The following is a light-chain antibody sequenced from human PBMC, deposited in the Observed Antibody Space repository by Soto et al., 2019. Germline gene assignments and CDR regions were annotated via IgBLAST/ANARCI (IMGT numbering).Light chain of an antibody. CDR1: QSISSW. CDR2: DAS. V-gene: IGKV1-5*01. J-gene: IGKJ4*01. CDR3: EQYNSYSLT. Sequence: DIQMTQSPSTLSASVGDRVTITCRASQSISSWLAWYQQKPGKAPKLLIYDASSLESGVPSRFSGSGSGTEFTLTISSLQPDDFATYYCEQYNSYSLTFGGGTKVEIK.